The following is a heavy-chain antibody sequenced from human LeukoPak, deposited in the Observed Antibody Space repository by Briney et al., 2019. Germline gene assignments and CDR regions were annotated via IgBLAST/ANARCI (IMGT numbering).Heavy chain of an antibody. CDR1: GYTFTSYY. D-gene: IGHD2-2*01. J-gene: IGHJ6*03. CDR3: ARRLRSSTSGYYYMDV. CDR2: INPSGGST. Sequence: ASVKVSCKASGYTFTSYYMHWVRQAPGQGLEWMGIINPSGGSTSYAQKFQGRVTMTRDTSTSTVYMELSSLRSEDTAVYYCARRLRSSTSGYYYMDVWGKGTTVTVSS. V-gene: IGHV1-46*01.